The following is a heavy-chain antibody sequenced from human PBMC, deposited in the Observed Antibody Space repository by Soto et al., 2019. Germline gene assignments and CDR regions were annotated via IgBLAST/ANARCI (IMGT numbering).Heavy chain of an antibody. J-gene: IGHJ4*02. V-gene: IGHV3-23*01. D-gene: IGHD6-6*01. CDR2: IYGSAAEK. Sequence: PGGSLRLSCAGSGFAFQQYTINWVRQAPGRGLEWVSGIYGSAAEKFYADSVRGRFIISRDNFKNTVYLQMNSLRGEDTAIYYCSKERAARGIDYWGPGTLVTVSS. CDR1: GFAFQQYT. CDR3: SKERAARGIDY.